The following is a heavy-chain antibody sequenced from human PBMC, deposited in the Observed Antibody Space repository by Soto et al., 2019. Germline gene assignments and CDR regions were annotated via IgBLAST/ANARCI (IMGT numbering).Heavy chain of an antibody. CDR3: AIDGRGVDWYFDL. J-gene: IGHJ2*01. CDR2: IIPILGIA. CDR1: GGTFSSYT. Sequence: QVQLVQSGAEVKKPGSSVKVSCKASGGTFSSYTISWVRQAPGQGLEWMGRIIPILGIANYAQKFQGRVTITADKSTSTGYMEMSSLRSEDTAVYYCAIDGRGVDWYFDLWGRGTLVTVSS. D-gene: IGHD3-10*01. V-gene: IGHV1-69*08.